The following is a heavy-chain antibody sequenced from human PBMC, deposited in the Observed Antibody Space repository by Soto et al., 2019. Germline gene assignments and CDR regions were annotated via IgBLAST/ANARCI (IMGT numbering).Heavy chain of an antibody. CDR2: IKQDGSEQ. V-gene: IGHV3-7*01. CDR3: ARTINFGLPGNGMDV. Sequence: GGSLRLSCTASGFTFSNYWMTWVRQVPGKGLEWVANIKQDGSEQTYAPSVKGRFTISRDNARNSLYLQMNSLRAEDTAVYYCARTINFGLPGNGMDVWGQGTTVTVSS. J-gene: IGHJ6*02. CDR1: GFTFSNYW. D-gene: IGHD3-16*01.